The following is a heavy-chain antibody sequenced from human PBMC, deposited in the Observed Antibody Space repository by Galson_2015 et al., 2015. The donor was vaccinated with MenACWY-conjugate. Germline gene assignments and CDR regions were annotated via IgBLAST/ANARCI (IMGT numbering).Heavy chain of an antibody. CDR3: ARGGPIYTNYYYYMDV. CDR2: IGRSATYI. D-gene: IGHD3-3*02. J-gene: IGHJ6*03. Sequence: SLRLSCAASGFSFTSYRMNWVRQAPGKGLEWVSSIGRSATYIYYADSVKGRFTISRDNAKNSLYLQMNSLRAEDTAVYYCARGGPIYTNYYYYMDVWGKGTTVTVSS. CDR1: GFSFTSYR. V-gene: IGHV3-21*01.